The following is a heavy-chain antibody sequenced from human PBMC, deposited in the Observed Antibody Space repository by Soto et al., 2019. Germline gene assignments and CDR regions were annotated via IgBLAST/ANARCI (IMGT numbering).Heavy chain of an antibody. CDR3: AKDVNRYYFDY. CDR2: ISGSGGST. Sequence: GESLQIPCAASGFTFISYAVSCVRQAPGKGLEWVSAISGSGGSTYYADSVKGRFTISRDNSKNTLYLQMNSLRAEDTAVYYCAKDVNRYYFDYWGQGTLVTVSS. J-gene: IGHJ4*02. CDR1: GFTFISYA. V-gene: IGHV3-23*01.